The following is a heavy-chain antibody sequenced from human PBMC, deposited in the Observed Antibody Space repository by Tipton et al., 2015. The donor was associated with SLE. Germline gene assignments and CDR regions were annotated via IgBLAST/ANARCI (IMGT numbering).Heavy chain of an antibody. CDR2: IYSSGST. J-gene: IGHJ4*02. Sequence: TLSLTCTVSGAPISSFYWTWIRQPAGKGLQWIGRIYSSGSTNYNPSLKSRVTMSVDTSKNQFSLRLSSVTAADTAVYYCASSYSSYYFSYFFDFWGQGTLVTVSA. CDR1: GAPISSFY. CDR3: ASSYSSYYFSYFFDF. V-gene: IGHV4-4*07. D-gene: IGHD6-19*01.